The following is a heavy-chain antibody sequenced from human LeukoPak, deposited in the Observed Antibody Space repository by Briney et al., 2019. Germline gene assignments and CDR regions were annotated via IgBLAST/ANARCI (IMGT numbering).Heavy chain of an antibody. Sequence: SGGSLRLSCAASGFTFSSYWMHWVRQAPGKGLVWVSRINSDGSSTSYADSVKGRFTISRDNAKNSLYLQVNSLRAVDTALYFCAKDRRPTVSGGYFDLWGRGTLVIVSS. CDR1: GFTFSSYW. D-gene: IGHD3-10*01. V-gene: IGHV3-74*01. CDR2: INSDGSST. J-gene: IGHJ2*01. CDR3: AKDRRPTVSGGYFDL.